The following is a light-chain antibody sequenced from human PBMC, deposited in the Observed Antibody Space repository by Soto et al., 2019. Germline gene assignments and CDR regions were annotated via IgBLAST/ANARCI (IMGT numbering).Light chain of an antibody. CDR3: QQYGSSPWT. Sequence: EIVLTQSPGTLSLSPGDRATLSCRASQSVSRSYLGWYQQKPGQAPRLLMYGASSRATGIPDRFSGSGSGTDFTLTISRLEPEDFAVYYCQQYGSSPWTFGQGTKVDNK. V-gene: IGKV3-20*01. J-gene: IGKJ1*01. CDR2: GAS. CDR1: QSVSRSY.